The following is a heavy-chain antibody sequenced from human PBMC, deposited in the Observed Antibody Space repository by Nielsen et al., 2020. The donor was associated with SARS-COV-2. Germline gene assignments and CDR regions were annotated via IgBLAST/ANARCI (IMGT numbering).Heavy chain of an antibody. CDR1: GYTFTSYG. CDR2: INPNSGGT. Sequence: ASVKVSCKASGYTFTSYGISWVRQAPGQGLEWMGRINPNSGGTNYAQKFQGRVTMTRDTSISTAYMELSSLRSEDTAVYYCARGRWLQSIPWYFDYWGQGTLVTVSS. CDR3: ARGRWLQSIPWYFDY. J-gene: IGHJ4*02. D-gene: IGHD5-24*01. V-gene: IGHV1-2*06.